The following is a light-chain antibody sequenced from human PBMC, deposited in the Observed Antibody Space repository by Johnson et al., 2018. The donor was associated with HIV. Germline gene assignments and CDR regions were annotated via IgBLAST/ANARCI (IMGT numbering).Light chain of an antibody. J-gene: IGLJ1*01. CDR3: GTWDSRLSIFV. Sequence: QSVLTQTPSVSAAPGQKVTISCSGGRSNIGNNYVSWYQQLPGTTPKLLMYEDNERPSGIHDRFSGSKSGTSATLGISGLQTGDEADYFCGTWDSRLSIFVFGTGTKITV. V-gene: IGLV1-51*02. CDR1: RSNIGNNY. CDR2: EDN.